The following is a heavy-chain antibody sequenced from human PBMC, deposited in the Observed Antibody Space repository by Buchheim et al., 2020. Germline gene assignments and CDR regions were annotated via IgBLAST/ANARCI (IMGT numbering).Heavy chain of an antibody. D-gene: IGHD6-19*01. V-gene: IGHV4-34*01. CDR2: INHSGST. Sequence: QVQLQQWGAGLLKPSETQSLTCAVYGGSFSGYYWSWIRQPPGKGLEWIGEINHSGSTNYNPSLKSRVTISVDTSKNQFSLKLSSVTAADTAVYYCARGRASGWFQYYYYYYGMDVWGQGTT. CDR1: GGSFSGYY. CDR3: ARGRASGWFQYYYYYYGMDV. J-gene: IGHJ6*02.